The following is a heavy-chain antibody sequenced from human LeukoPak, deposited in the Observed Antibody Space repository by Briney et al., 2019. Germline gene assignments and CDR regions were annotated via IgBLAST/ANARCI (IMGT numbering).Heavy chain of an antibody. CDR3: ARQGYCSGGSCPPYYYYGMDV. CDR1: GGSISSYY. Sequence: SETLSLTCTVSGGSISSYYWSWIRQPPGKGLEWIGYIYYSGSTNCNPSLKSRVTISVDTSKNQFSLKLSSVTAADTAVYYCARQGYCSGGSCPPYYYYGMDVWGQGTTVTVSS. V-gene: IGHV4-59*08. D-gene: IGHD2-15*01. CDR2: IYYSGST. J-gene: IGHJ6*02.